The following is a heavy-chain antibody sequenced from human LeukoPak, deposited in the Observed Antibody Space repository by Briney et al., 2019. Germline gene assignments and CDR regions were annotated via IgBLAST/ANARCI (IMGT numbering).Heavy chain of an antibody. J-gene: IGHJ4*02. Sequence: ASVKVSCKASGYTFTGYYMHWVRQAPGQGLEWMGWINPNSGGTNYAQKFQGRVTMTRDTSISTAYMELSRLRSDDTALYYCARDWGQNAVVVADWGQGTLVTVSS. CDR2: INPNSGGT. CDR3: ARDWGQNAVVVAD. CDR1: GYTFTGYY. V-gene: IGHV1-2*02. D-gene: IGHD2-15*01.